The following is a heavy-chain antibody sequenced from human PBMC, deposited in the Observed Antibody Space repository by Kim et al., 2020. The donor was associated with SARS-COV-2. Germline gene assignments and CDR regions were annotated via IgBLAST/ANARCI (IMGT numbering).Heavy chain of an antibody. CDR2: INHSGST. Sequence: SETLSLTCAVYGGSFSGYYWSWIRQPPGKGLEWIGEINHSGSTNYNPSLKSRVTISVDTSKNQFSLKLSSVTAADTAVYYCASQYSSSSRWFDPWGQGTL. V-gene: IGHV4-34*01. CDR1: GGSFSGYY. D-gene: IGHD6-6*01. CDR3: ASQYSSSSRWFDP. J-gene: IGHJ5*02.